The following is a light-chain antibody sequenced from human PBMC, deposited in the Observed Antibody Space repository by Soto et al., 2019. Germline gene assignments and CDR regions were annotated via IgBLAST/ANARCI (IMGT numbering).Light chain of an antibody. CDR1: QSVSSD. CDR3: QQYNNWPPT. J-gene: IGKJ2*01. Sequence: EIVMTQSPATLSVSPGERATLSCRASQSVSSDLAWYQQIPGQAPSLLVYDTSTRATGIPARFSGSGSGTEFTLTISSLQSEDCAVDYCQQYNNWPPTFGQGTKLEIK. CDR2: DTS. V-gene: IGKV3-15*01.